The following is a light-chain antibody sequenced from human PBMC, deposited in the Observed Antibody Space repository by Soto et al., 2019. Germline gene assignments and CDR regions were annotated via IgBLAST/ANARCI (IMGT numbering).Light chain of an antibody. Sequence: EIVLTQSPATMSLSPRERATLSCRTSQSVSRNLAWYQQKPGQAPRLLIYDASQRATGIAARFSGSGSGTDFTLTISSLEPEDFALYYCQHRSNWPAFGGGTKVEIK. CDR3: QHRSNWPA. J-gene: IGKJ4*01. CDR1: QSVSRN. CDR2: DAS. V-gene: IGKV3-11*01.